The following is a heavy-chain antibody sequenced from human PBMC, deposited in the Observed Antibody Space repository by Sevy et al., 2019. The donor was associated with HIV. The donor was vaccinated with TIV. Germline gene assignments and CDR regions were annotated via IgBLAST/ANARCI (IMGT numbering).Heavy chain of an antibody. Sequence: GWSLRLSCVVPSSSFSNYAMSWVRQAPGKGLEWVSAISRVGDNTYYADSVRGRFTISRDNSKNTLFLQMTSLRGDDTGVYFCAKQPDYWGRGTLVTVSS. J-gene: IGHJ4*02. CDR3: AKQPDY. CDR2: ISRVGDNT. CDR1: SSSFSNYA. V-gene: IGHV3-23*01.